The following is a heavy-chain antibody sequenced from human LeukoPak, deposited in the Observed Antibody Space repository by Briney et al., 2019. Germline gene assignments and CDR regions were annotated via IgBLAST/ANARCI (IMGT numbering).Heavy chain of an antibody. V-gene: IGHV3-23*01. CDR1: GFTFSSYA. D-gene: IGHD3-22*01. Sequence: PGGSLRLSCAASGFTFSSYAMSWVRQAPGKGLECVSAISGSGGSTYYADSVKGRFTISRDNSKNTLYLQMNSLRAEDTAVYYCAKASDSSGYYYLFDYWGQGTLVTVSS. J-gene: IGHJ4*02. CDR2: ISGSGGST. CDR3: AKASDSSGYYYLFDY.